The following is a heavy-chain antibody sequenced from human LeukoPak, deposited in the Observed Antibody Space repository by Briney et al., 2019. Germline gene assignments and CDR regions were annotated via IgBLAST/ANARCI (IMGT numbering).Heavy chain of an antibody. D-gene: IGHD7-27*01. CDR3: ARSWELGMMFDY. Sequence: PSEALSLTCTVSGGSISTYFWSWIRQPPGKGLEWIGYIYYSGSTNYNPSLKSRVTISLDASKNQFSLKLSSVTAADTAMYYCARSWELGMMFDYWGQGTLVTVSS. CDR2: IYYSGST. CDR1: GGSISTYF. J-gene: IGHJ4*02. V-gene: IGHV4-59*01.